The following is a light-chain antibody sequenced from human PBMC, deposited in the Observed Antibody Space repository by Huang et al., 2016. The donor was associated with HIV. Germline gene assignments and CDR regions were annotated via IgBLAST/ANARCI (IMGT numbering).Light chain of an antibody. CDR2: DAS. CDR1: QDISNY. J-gene: IGKJ2*01. CDR3: QQNDNLPYT. V-gene: IGKV1-33*01. Sequence: DIQMTQSPSSLSASIGDRVTITCQASQDISNYLNWYQQKPGKAPKLLIYDASNLETGDPSRFSGSGSGTDFTFAISDLQPEDIATYYCQQNDNLPYTFGQGTKLEIK.